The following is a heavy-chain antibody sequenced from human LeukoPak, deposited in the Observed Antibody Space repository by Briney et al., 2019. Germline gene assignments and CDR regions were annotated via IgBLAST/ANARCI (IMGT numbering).Heavy chain of an antibody. J-gene: IGHJ6*02. CDR3: ARDGEVLLWFGEPKGNYGMDV. Sequence: ASVKVSCKASGYMFTNYTINWVRLAPGQGLEWMGWIDTNTGNPTYAQGFTGRFVFSLDTSVSTAYLQISSLKAEDTAVYYCARDGEVLLWFGEPKGNYGMDVWGQGTTVTVSS. CDR1: GYMFTNYT. V-gene: IGHV7-4-1*02. D-gene: IGHD3-10*01. CDR2: IDTNTGNP.